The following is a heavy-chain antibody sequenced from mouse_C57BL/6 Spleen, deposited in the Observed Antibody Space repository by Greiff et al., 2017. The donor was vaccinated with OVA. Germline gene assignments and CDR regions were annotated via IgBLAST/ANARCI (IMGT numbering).Heavy chain of an antibody. V-gene: IGHV1-55*01. CDR2: IYPGSGST. Sequence: VQLQQPGAELVKPGASVKMSCKASGYTFTSYWITWVKQRPGQGLAWIGDIYPGSGSTNYNEKFKSKATLTVDTSSSTAYMQLSSLTSEDSAVYYCARGDYSNANWYFDVWGTGTTVTVSS. CDR3: ARGDYSNANWYFDV. D-gene: IGHD2-5*01. CDR1: GYTFTSYW. J-gene: IGHJ1*03.